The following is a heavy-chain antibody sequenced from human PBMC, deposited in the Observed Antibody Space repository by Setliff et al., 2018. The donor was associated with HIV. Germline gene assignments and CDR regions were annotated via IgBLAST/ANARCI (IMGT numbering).Heavy chain of an antibody. J-gene: IGHJ4*02. CDR3: AHSEDREYYFDY. Sequence: SGPTLVNPTQTLTLTCTFSGFSLSTSGVGVGWIRQPPGKALEWLALIYWDDDKRYSPSLKSRLTITKDTSKNQVVLTMTTMDPVNTATYYCAHSEDREYYFDYWGQGTLVTVSS. D-gene: IGHD2-15*01. CDR2: IYWDDDK. CDR1: GFSLSTSGVG. V-gene: IGHV2-5*02.